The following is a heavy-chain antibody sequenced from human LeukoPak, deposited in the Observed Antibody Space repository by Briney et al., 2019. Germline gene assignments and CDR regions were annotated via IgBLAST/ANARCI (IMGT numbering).Heavy chain of an antibody. V-gene: IGHV4-34*01. CDR3: ARGQYDFWSGYRRNNWFDP. CDR2: INHSGST. Sequence: SETLSLTCAVYGGSFSGYYWSWIRQPPGKGLEWIGEINHSGSTNYNPSLKSRVTISVDTSKNQFSLKLSSVTAADTAVYYRARGQYDFWSGYRRNNWFDPWGQGTLVTVSS. D-gene: IGHD3-3*01. J-gene: IGHJ5*02. CDR1: GGSFSGYY.